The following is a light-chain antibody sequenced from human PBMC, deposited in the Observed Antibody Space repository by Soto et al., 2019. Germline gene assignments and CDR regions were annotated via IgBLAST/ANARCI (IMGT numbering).Light chain of an antibody. Sequence: IVLTQSPSMLSVSPGETGTLSCRASQHIXTKLDWCQQKPGQAPRFLTDDVSTSATAPPARFSGSGSGSEFTRTISSLQSEDSAAYYWQQYKNWHRTFGQGTKVDNK. CDR1: QHIXTK. CDR3: QQYKNWHRT. J-gene: IGKJ1*01. V-gene: IGKV3-15*01. CDR2: DVS.